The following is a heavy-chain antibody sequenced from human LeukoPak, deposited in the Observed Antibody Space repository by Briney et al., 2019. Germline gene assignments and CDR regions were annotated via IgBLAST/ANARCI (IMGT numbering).Heavy chain of an antibody. J-gene: IGHJ4*02. CDR1: GFTFSGSA. D-gene: IGHD4-17*01. Sequence: GGSLRLSCAASGFTFSGSAMHWVRQASGKGLEWVGRIRSKANSYATAYAASVKGRFTISRDDSKNTAYLQMNSLRTEDTAVYYCTATVTSDYWGRGTLVTVSS. CDR3: TATVTSDY. CDR2: IRSKANSYAT. V-gene: IGHV3-73*01.